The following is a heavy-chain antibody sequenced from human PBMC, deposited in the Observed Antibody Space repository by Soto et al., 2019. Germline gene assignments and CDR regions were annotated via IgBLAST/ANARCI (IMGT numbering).Heavy chain of an antibody. J-gene: IGHJ6*01. D-gene: IGHD2-2*01. CDR1: GGTFSSYA. V-gene: IGHV1-69*13. CDR3: AREGWGYCICSSCYNVKDVISFRAQRSTVIGSSGM. CDR2: IIPIFGTA. Sequence: GASVKVSCKACGGTFSSYAISWVLQAPGQGLEWMGGIIPIFGTANYAQKFQGRVTITADESTSTAYMELSSLRSEDTAVYYCAREGWGYCICSSCYNVKDVISFRAQRSTVIGSSGM.